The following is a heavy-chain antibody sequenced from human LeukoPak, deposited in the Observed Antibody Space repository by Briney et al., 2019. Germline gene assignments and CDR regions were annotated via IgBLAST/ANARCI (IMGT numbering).Heavy chain of an antibody. D-gene: IGHD6-13*01. CDR1: GYTFTSFY. V-gene: IGHV1-46*01. J-gene: IGHJ1*01. CDR3: ARASSSWRSYFQH. CDR2: INPSGGST. Sequence: ASVKVSCKASGYTFTSFYIHWVRQAPGQGLEWMGMINPSGGSTTYAQKFQGRVTITTDESTSAAYMELSSLRSEDTAVYYCARASSSWRSYFQHWGQGTLVTVSS.